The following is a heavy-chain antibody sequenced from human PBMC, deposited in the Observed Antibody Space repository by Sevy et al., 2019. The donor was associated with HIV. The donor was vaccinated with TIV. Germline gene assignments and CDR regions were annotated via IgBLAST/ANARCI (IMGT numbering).Heavy chain of an antibody. Sequence: ASVKVSCKASGYIFGIYDISWVRQAPGQWLEWMGWITPDSGDTNYAQKLQGRVTMTTDTSTRTSYMELSSLTSDDAGVYYCARGRAPDNGRYYFDSWAQGTLVTVSS. D-gene: IGHD1-26*01. V-gene: IGHV1-18*01. J-gene: IGHJ4*02. CDR3: ARGRAPDNGRYYFDS. CDR1: GYIFGIYD. CDR2: ITPDSGDT.